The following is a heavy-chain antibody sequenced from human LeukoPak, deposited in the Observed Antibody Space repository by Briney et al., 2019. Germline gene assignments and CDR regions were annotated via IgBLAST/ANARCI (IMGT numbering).Heavy chain of an antibody. V-gene: IGHV3-21*01. Sequence: GGSLRLSCAASGFTFSSYSMNWVRQAPGKGLEWVSSISSSSSYIYYADSVKGRFTISRDNAKNSLYLQMNSLRAEDTAVYYCARDKEYSSSWFTFDYWGQGTLVTVSS. CDR1: GFTFSSYS. CDR3: ARDKEYSSSWFTFDY. J-gene: IGHJ4*02. CDR2: ISSSSSYI. D-gene: IGHD6-13*01.